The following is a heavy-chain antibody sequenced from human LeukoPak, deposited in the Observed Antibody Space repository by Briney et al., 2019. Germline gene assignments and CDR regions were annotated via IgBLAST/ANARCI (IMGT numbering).Heavy chain of an antibody. CDR1: GYSISSDYY. D-gene: IGHD2-15*01. V-gene: IGHV4-38-2*01. CDR3: ARIRGGSFYYYYYIDV. CDR2: IYHSGST. Sequence: PSETLSLTCAVSGYSISSDYYWGWIRQAPGKGLEWIGSIYHSGSTYYNPSLKSRVTISLDTSKKQFSLKLSSVTAADTAVYYCARIRGGSFYYYYYIDVWGKGTTVTVSS. J-gene: IGHJ6*03.